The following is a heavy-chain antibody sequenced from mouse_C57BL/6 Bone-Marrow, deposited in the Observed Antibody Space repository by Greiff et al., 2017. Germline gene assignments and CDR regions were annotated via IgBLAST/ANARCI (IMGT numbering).Heavy chain of an antibody. J-gene: IGHJ4*01. CDR2: INPNNGGT. CDR3: ASYPLDAMDD. D-gene: IGHD2-10*01. V-gene: IGHV1-22*01. CDR1: GYTFTDYY. Sequence: VQLQESGPELVKPGASVKMSCTASGYTFTDYYMHWVKQSHGQGLEWIGYINPNNGGTSYNPKFKGKATLTVNTSSSTAYMELRSLTSEDSAVYYCASYPLDAMDDWGQGTSVTVSS.